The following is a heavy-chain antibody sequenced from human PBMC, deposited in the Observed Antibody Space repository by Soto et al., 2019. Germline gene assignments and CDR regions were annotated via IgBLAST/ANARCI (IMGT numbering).Heavy chain of an antibody. V-gene: IGHV1-69*04. CDR3: ARLERSADY. CDR2: FIPVVGVV. CDR1: GGSLSSNS. Sequence: QVQLVQSGPEVKKPGSTVRVACTTSGGSLSSNSLSWVRQAPGQGLEWMGRFIPVVGVVNYAQKFKGRVTISAATGTNTAYMELNRLRSAVTAVYYCARLERSADYWGQGTLVSVSS. D-gene: IGHD1-1*01. J-gene: IGHJ4*02.